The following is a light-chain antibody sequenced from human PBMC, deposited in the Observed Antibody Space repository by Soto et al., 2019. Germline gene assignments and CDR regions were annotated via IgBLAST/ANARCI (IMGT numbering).Light chain of an antibody. J-gene: IGKJ5*01. CDR3: KQSYGTPT. CDR1: QSITSY. CDR2: GAS. Sequence: DIQRTNSLSTLSASVGDRSTINCPASQSITSYLNWYQPKLGKAPKLLIYGASSLQSGVPSRFSGSGSGTDFTLTISSLQPEYFATYYCKQSYGTPTCGQGIRLAIK. V-gene: IGKV1-39*01.